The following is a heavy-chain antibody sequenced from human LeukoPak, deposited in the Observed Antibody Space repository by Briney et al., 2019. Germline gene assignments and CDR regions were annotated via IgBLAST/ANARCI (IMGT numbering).Heavy chain of an antibody. Sequence: GASVKLSCKASGYTFTSYYMHWVRQAPGQWLERMGIIYPRDVSTSYAQKFHVSVTIIRDTSTSTVYMDQISLRSEDTAVYYCARVLPLTYSYDRRAAFDIWGQGTMVTVSS. V-gene: IGHV1-46*01. J-gene: IGHJ3*02. CDR1: GYTFTSYY. D-gene: IGHD3-22*01. CDR2: IYPRDVST. CDR3: ARVLPLTYSYDRRAAFDI.